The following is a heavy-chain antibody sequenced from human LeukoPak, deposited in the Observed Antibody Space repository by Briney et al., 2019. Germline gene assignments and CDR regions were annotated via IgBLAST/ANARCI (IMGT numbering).Heavy chain of an antibody. Sequence: PGGSLRLSCAASGFTFSNYWMTWVRQAPEKGLEWVANIKQDGSEKYYVDSVKGRFTISRDNAKNSLYLQVNSLRAEDTAGYYCVRDTGGSGSYPDYWGPGTLVTVSS. CDR3: VRDTGGSGSYPDY. V-gene: IGHV3-7*01. CDR2: IKQDGSEK. CDR1: GFTFSNYW. J-gene: IGHJ4*02. D-gene: IGHD1-26*01.